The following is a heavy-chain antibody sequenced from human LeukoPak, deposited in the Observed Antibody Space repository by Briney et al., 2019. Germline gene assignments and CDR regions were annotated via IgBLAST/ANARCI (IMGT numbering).Heavy chain of an antibody. CDR1: GYTFTSYS. J-gene: IGHJ4*02. Sequence: GASVKVSCKASGYTFTSYSINWVRQAPGQGLEWMGWITSYNGNTNYAHKLQGRVTMTTDTSTSTAYMELSSLRSEDTAVYYCARGRRSGSNWALVYWGQGTLVTVSS. CDR2: ITSYNGNT. CDR3: ARGRRSGSNWALVY. D-gene: IGHD3-10*01. V-gene: IGHV1-18*01.